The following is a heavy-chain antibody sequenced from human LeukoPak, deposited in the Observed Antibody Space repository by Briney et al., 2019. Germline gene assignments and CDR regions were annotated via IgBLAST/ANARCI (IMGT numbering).Heavy chain of an antibody. V-gene: IGHV3-23*01. Sequence: GGSLRLSCAASGFTFSSYAMSWVRQAPGKGLEWVSAISGSGGSTYYADSVKGRFTISRDNSKNTLYLQMNSLRAEDTAVYYCAKDLAVAGTHYYYGMDVWGQGTTVTVSS. D-gene: IGHD6-19*01. CDR3: AKDLAVAGTHYYYGMDV. CDR2: ISGSGGST. CDR1: GFTFSSYA. J-gene: IGHJ6*02.